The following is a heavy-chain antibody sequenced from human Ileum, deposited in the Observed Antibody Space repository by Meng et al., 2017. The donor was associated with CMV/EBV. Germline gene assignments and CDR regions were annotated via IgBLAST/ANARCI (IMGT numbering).Heavy chain of an antibody. CDR2: VHYTGTT. CDR1: GGSISTNTDY. J-gene: IGHJ4*02. D-gene: IGHD1-26*01. V-gene: IGHV4-39*07. Sequence: QVPLRQSGPVLGKPSVTLAVTCTVSGGSISTNTDYWGWVRQPPGKGLEGSATVHYTGTTYYNPSLKSPVIISIDTSKNQFSLRLTSVTAADTAVYYCARDRTVGPTPDGSLGAWGQGTLVTVSS. CDR3: ARDRTVGPTPDGSLGA.